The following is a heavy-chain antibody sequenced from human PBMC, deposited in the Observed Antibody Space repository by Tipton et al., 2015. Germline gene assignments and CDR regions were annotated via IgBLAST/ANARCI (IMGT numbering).Heavy chain of an antibody. CDR2: IYYSGNP. V-gene: IGHV4-39*01. CDR1: GGSINVGGFY. D-gene: IGHD3-16*02. CDR3: AGRLTKYDYVWGSYRLFDS. J-gene: IGHJ4*02. Sequence: GLVKPSETLSLTCTVSGGSINVGGFYWVWIRQPPGKGLEYIGTIYYSGNPSYNPSLKSRVTISVDTSKNQFSMRLSSVTAADTAVYYCAGRLTKYDYVWGSYRLFDSWGQGTLVTVSS.